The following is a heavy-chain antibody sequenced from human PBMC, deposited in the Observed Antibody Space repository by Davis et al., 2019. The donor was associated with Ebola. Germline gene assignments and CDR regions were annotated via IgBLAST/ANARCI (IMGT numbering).Heavy chain of an antibody. CDR1: GGSIRDTGYY. J-gene: IGHJ5*02. CDR3: ARRSYLGWLDL. D-gene: IGHD1-26*01. Sequence: MPSETLSLTCSVSGGSIRDTGYYWDWVRQSPGSGLQWIGVVYYTGDGDYDPSHKSRAHIYVDTSKNLFSLKLSSVTAADTAIYYCARRSYLGWLDLWGQGALVSVSS. CDR2: VYYTGDG. V-gene: IGHV4-39*02.